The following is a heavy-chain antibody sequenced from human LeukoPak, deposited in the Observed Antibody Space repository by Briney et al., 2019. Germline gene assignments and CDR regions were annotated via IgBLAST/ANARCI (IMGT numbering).Heavy chain of an antibody. CDR2: INSDGSST. D-gene: IGHD4-17*01. CDR3: ARVVGTVTISDY. Sequence: PGGSLRLSCAASGFTFSSYWMHWIRQAPGKGLVWVSRINSDGSSTNYADSVKGRFTISRDNAKNTLYLQMNSLRAEDTAVYYCARVVGTVTISDYWGQGTLVTVSS. V-gene: IGHV3-74*01. CDR1: GFTFSSYW. J-gene: IGHJ4*02.